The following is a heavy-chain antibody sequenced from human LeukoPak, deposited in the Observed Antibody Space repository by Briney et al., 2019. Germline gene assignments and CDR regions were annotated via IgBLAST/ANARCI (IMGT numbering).Heavy chain of an antibody. CDR1: GFTFSSYS. CDR2: ITSTSSYI. J-gene: IGHJ6*03. V-gene: IGHV3-21*01. Sequence: GGSLRLSCAASGFTFSSYSMSWVRQAPGKGLEWVSSITSTSSYIYYADSLKGRFTISRDNAKNSLYLQMNSLRAEDTAVYYCARDGEGDWENYYYYYMDVWGKGTTVTVSS. D-gene: IGHD1-26*01. CDR3: ARDGEGDWENYYYYYMDV.